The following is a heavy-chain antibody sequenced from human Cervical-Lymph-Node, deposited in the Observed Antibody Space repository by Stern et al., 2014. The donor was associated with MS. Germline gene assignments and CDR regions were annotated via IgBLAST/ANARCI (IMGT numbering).Heavy chain of an antibody. CDR3: ARQTTAWASDV. V-gene: IGHV5-51*01. Sequence: EVQLVQSGAELIRPGESLKISCKGSGYKFSIYWIAWVRQMPGKGLEWRGIIYPGDSETRCSPSFQGQVTMSADKSTSTAYLQWSSLNASDTAMYFCARQTTAWASDVWGQGTLVTVSS. CDR2: IYPGDSET. J-gene: IGHJ4*02. D-gene: IGHD1-14*01. CDR1: GYKFSIYW.